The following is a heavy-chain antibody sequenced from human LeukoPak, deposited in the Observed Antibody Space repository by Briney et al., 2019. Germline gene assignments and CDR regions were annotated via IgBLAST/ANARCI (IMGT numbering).Heavy chain of an antibody. CDR2: IIPILGIA. Sequence: GSPVKVSCKASGGTFSSYAISWVRQAPGQGLEWMGRIIPILGIANYAQKFQGRVTITADKSTSTAYMELSSLRSEDTAVYYCARDRDDYYYYGMDVWGQGTTVTVSS. V-gene: IGHV1-69*04. J-gene: IGHJ6*02. CDR3: ARDRDDYYYYGMDV. CDR1: GGTFSSYA.